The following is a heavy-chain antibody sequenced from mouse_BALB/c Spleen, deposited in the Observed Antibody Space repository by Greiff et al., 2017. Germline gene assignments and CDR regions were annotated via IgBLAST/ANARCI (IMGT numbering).Heavy chain of an antibody. J-gene: IGHJ4*01. CDR2: INSNGGST. V-gene: IGHV5-6-2*01. CDR3: ARHTVVATDAMDY. Sequence: EVQGVESGGGLVKLGGSLKLSCAASGFTFSSYYMSWVRQTPEKRLELVAAINSNGGSTYYPDTVKGRFTISRDNAKNTLYLQMSSLKSEDTALYYCARHTVVATDAMDYWGQGTSVTVSS. D-gene: IGHD1-1*01. CDR1: GFTFSSYY.